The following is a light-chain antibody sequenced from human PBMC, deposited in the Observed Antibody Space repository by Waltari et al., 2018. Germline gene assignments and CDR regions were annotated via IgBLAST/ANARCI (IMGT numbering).Light chain of an antibody. CDR2: YAS. CDR1: NIGGKT. Sequence: VLTQPPSVSVAPGKTSRITCGGDNIGGKTVHWYQQKAGHAPVLVIYYASDRPSVIPERFSGSNSGNTATLTISRVEAGDEADYYCQVWDGDSDHRVFGGGTKLTVL. V-gene: IGLV3-21*04. J-gene: IGLJ2*01. CDR3: QVWDGDSDHRV.